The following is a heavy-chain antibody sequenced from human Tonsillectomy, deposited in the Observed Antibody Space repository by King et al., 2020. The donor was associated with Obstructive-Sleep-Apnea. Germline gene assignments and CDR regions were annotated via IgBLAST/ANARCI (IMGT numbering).Heavy chain of an antibody. CDR2: IYGSGGT. CDR3: ARMKQGQQLNYYFHV. CDR1: GGSISSYD. J-gene: IGHJ4*02. V-gene: IGHV4-59*01. Sequence: PLQESGPGLVKPSETLSLTCSVSGGSISSYDWSWIRQSPGKGVEWIGCIYGSGGTNYSPSLKTRVSISADPSRKQFTLRLRSVSDADTAVYYWARMKQGQQLNYYFHVWGQGTLVTVSS. D-gene: IGHD4-11*01.